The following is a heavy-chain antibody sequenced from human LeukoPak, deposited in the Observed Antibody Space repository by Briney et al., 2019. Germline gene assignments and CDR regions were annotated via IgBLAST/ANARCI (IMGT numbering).Heavy chain of an antibody. Sequence: SVKVSCKASGGTFSSYPISWARQAPRQGLEWMGRIIPILDTANYAQKFQGRVTITADKSTSTAYMDLSSLRSEDTAVYYCAREYYDSSGYYYPPGYWGQGTLVTVSS. CDR1: GGTFSSYP. CDR2: IIPILDTA. CDR3: AREYYDSSGYYYPPGY. V-gene: IGHV1-69*08. J-gene: IGHJ4*02. D-gene: IGHD3-22*01.